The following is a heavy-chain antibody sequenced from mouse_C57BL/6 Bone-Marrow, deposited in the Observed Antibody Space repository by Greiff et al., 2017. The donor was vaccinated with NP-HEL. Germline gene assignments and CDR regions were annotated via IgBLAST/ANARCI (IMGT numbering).Heavy chain of an antibody. J-gene: IGHJ3*01. CDR2: IWSGGST. CDR3: ARKNDYDRGFAY. V-gene: IGHV2-2*01. CDR1: GFSLTSYG. D-gene: IGHD2-4*01. Sequence: QVQLQQSGPGLVQPSQSLSITCTVSGFSLTSYGVHWVRQSPGKGLEWLGVIWSGGSTDHNAAFISRLSISKDNSKSQVFFKMNSLQADDTAIYYCARKNDYDRGFAYWGQGTLVTVSA.